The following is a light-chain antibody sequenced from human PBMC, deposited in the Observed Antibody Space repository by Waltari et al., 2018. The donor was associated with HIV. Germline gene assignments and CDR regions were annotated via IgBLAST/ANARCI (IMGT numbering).Light chain of an antibody. J-gene: IGLJ3*02. CDR1: RSNIGKNF. CDR2: RND. CDR3: ATWDDSLSGWV. Sequence: QSVLTQPPSASGTPGPRVTISCSGSRSNIGKNFIYWYQQFPGTAPKLLIYRNDQRPSGVPDRFSGSKSGTSASLAISGLRSEDEADYYCATWDDSLSGWVFGGGTKLTVL. V-gene: IGLV1-47*01.